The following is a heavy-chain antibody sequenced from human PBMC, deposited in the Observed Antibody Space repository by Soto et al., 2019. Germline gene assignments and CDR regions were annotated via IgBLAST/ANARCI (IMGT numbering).Heavy chain of an antibody. CDR3: ARAEGITIFGVAPNWFDP. CDR2: IIPIFGSA. J-gene: IGHJ5*02. V-gene: IGHV1-69*06. Sequence: SVKVSCKASGGTFSSYAISWVRQAPGQGLEWMGGIIPIFGSANYAQKFQGRVTITADKSTSTAYVELSSLRSEDTAVYYCARAEGITIFGVAPNWFDPWGQGTLVTVSP. CDR1: GGTFSSYA. D-gene: IGHD3-3*01.